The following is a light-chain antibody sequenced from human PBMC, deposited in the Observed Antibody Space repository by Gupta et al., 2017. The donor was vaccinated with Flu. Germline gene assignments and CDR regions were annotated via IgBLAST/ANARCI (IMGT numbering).Light chain of an antibody. J-gene: IGLJ2*01. CDR3: SSFTPSSTLI. CDR2: EVS. V-gene: IGLV2-14*01. Sequence: QSALTHPPPLSRSPGQSVTLSCTGTSSDVGAYNYVSWYQQHPGKVPKLMLYEVSNRPSGVSNRFSGSKSGNTASLTXSXLQAEDXADYYCSSFTPSSTLIFGGGTKLTVL. CDR1: SSDVGAYNY.